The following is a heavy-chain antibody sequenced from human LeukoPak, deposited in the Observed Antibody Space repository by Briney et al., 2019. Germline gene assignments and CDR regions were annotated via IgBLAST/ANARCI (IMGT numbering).Heavy chain of an antibody. Sequence: PGGSLRLSCAASGFTFSSYEMNWVRQAPGKGLEWVSYISSSGSTIYYADSVKGRFTISRDNSKNTLYLQMNSLRAEDTAVYYCAKPPSYCGSDCYVNWFDPWGQGTLVTVSS. CDR1: GFTFSSYE. V-gene: IGHV3-48*03. J-gene: IGHJ5*02. CDR3: AKPPSYCGSDCYVNWFDP. D-gene: IGHD2-21*02. CDR2: ISSSGSTI.